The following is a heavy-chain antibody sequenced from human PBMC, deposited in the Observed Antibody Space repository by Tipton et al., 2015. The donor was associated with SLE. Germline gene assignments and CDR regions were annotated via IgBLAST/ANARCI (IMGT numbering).Heavy chain of an antibody. Sequence: QLVQSGGGLTQPGGSLRLSCAASGFTITDYAMHWVRQAPGKGLEWAAVIWYDGITKYYVDSVKGRFTISRDKSKNTLYLEMNSLRDEDTAVYICAKGRVGTPTDWGQGTLVTVSS. CDR3: AKGRVGTPTD. J-gene: IGHJ4*02. CDR1: GFTITDYA. V-gene: IGHV3-33*03. CDR2: IWYDGITK.